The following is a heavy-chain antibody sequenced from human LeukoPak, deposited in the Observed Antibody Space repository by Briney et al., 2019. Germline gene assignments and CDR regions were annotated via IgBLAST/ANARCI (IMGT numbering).Heavy chain of an antibody. CDR3: ARGLQPHSSSSYSVNAGPSDY. Sequence: SETLSLTCTVSGGSVSSGSYYWSWIRQPPGKGLEWIGYIYYSGSTNYNPSLKSRVTISVDTSKNQFSLKLSSVTAADTAVYYCARGLQPHSSSSYSVNAGPSDYWGQGTLVTVSS. V-gene: IGHV4-61*01. J-gene: IGHJ4*02. CDR2: IYYSGST. CDR1: GGSVSSGSYY. D-gene: IGHD6-13*01.